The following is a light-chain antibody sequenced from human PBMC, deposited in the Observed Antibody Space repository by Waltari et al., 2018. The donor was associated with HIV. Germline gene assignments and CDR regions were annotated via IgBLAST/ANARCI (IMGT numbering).Light chain of an antibody. Sequence: DVQMTQSPSTLSASVGDRVTITCRASQSISPWLAWYQQKPGKAPKLLIYRASTLQTAVPSRFSGSGSGTEFTLTINSLQPDDFATYYCQRDNSYSPVIFGPGTKVEI. J-gene: IGKJ3*01. CDR1: QSISPW. CDR3: QRDNSYSPVI. V-gene: IGKV1-5*03. CDR2: RAS.